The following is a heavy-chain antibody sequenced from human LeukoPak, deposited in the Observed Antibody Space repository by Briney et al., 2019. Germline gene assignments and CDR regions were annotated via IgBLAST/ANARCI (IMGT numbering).Heavy chain of an antibody. D-gene: IGHD3-10*01. CDR1: GFTFSSYW. CDR2: IKQDGSQK. J-gene: IGHJ5*01. Sequence: PGGSLRLSCAASGFTFSSYWMNWVRQFPGKGLDWLANIKQDGSQKYYVDSVKGRFTISRDNAKNTLYLQMNSLRVEDTAVYYCVKEVHGESRPDSWGQGTLVTVSS. V-gene: IGHV3-7*01. CDR3: VKEVHGESRPDS.